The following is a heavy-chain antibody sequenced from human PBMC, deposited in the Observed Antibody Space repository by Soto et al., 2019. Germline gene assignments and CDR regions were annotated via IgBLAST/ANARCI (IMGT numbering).Heavy chain of an antibody. V-gene: IGHV3-53*01. CDR2: IYSGGST. Sequence: GGSLRLSCAASGFTVSSNYMSWVRQAPGKWLEWVSVIYSGGSTYYADSVKGRFTISRDNSKNTLYLQMNSLRAEDTAVYYCARVSAAGFSLYYYYGMDVWGQGTTVTVSS. CDR3: ARVSAAGFSLYYYYGMDV. D-gene: IGHD6-13*01. J-gene: IGHJ6*02. CDR1: GFTVSSNY.